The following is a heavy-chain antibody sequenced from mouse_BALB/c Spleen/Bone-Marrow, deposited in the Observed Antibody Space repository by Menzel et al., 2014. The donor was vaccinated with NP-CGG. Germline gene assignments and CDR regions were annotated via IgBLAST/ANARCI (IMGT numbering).Heavy chain of an antibody. D-gene: IGHD2-14*01. CDR1: GFTFTDYY. CDR3: ARDEKVRIYWYFDV. V-gene: IGHV7-3*02. CDR2: IRNKANGYTT. Sequence: EVKLVESGGGLVQPGGSLRLSCATPGFTFTDYYMSWVRQPPGKALEWLGFIRNKANGYTTEYSASVKGRFTISRDNSQSILYLQMNTLRAEDSATYYCARDEKVRIYWYFDVWGAGTTVTVSS. J-gene: IGHJ1*01.